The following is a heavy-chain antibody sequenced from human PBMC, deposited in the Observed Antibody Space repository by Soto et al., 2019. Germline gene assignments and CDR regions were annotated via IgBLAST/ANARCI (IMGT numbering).Heavy chain of an antibody. D-gene: IGHD6-13*01. J-gene: IGHJ6*03. CDR2: IYYSGST. V-gene: IGHV4-59*01. CDR1: GGSISSYY. CDR3: ARAGYSSSWGAYYYYYYMDV. Sequence: SETLSLTCTVSGGSISSYYWSWIRQPPGKGLEWIGYIYYSGSTNYNPSLKSRVTISVDTFKNQFSLKLSSVIAADTAVYYCARAGYSSSWGAYYYYYYMDVWGKGTTVTVSS.